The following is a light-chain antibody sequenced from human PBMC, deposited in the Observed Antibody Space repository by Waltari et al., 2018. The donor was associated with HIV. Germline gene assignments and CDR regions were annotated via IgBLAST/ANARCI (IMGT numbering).Light chain of an antibody. Sequence: QSALTQPASVSGSPGQSITLSCSGTWGGLGRYDLAFWYQHFPGKAPKRILYDFNGRPSGVPPRYSGSKSGNTASLVISGLQSEDEADYYCCSYAVSGTFVVFGGGTRLTV. V-gene: IGLV2-23*02. CDR1: WGGLGRYDL. J-gene: IGLJ3*02. CDR3: CSYAVSGTFVV. CDR2: DFN.